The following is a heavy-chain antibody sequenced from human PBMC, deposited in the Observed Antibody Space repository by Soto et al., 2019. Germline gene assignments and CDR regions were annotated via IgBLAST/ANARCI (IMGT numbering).Heavy chain of an antibody. CDR1: GFTFSDHY. J-gene: IGHJ5*02. V-gene: IGHV3-11*01. D-gene: IGHD3-9*01. Sequence: QVQLVESGGGLVKPGGSLRLSCAASGFTFSDHYMSWIRQTPGKGLEWVSYISDSGKTIYYADSVKGRFTISRDNAKNTLYLQMNSLRVEDTAVYYCERPGPNYVDFSDLWGQGALVTVSS. CDR2: ISDSGKTI. CDR3: ERPGPNYVDFSDL.